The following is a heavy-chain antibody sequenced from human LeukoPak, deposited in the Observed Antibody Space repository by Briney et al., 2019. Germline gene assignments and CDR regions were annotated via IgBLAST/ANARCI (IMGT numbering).Heavy chain of an antibody. CDR1: GFTFSSYA. Sequence: GASLRLSCAASGFTFSSYAMSWVRQAPGKGLEWVAVISDSGGSTYFADSVKGRFTISRDNSKNTLYLQMNSLTAEDTAVYYCVREIGWFDPWGQGTLVTVSS. CDR2: ISDSGGST. J-gene: IGHJ5*02. CDR3: VREIGWFDP. V-gene: IGHV3-23*01.